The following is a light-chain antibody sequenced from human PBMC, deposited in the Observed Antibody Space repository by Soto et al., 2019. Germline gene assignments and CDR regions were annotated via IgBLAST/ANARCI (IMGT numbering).Light chain of an antibody. CDR3: QQYGSSGT. V-gene: IGKV3-20*01. Sequence: EIGLTQSPCTLSLSPGERATLSCRASQSFNSIYLAWYQQKPGQAPRLLIYGASNRATGIPDRFSGSGSGTDFTLTISRLEPEDFAVYYCQQYGSSGTFGQGTKVDIK. CDR2: GAS. CDR1: QSFNSIY. J-gene: IGKJ1*01.